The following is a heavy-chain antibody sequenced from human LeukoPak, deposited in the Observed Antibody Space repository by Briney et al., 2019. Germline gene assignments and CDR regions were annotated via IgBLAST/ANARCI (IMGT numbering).Heavy chain of an antibody. V-gene: IGHV1-46*01. D-gene: IGHD6-13*01. Sequence: ASVKVSCKASGYTFTSYYMHWVRQAPGQGLEWMGIINPSGGSTSYAQKLQGRVTMATDTSTSTAYMELRSLRSDDTAVYYCARTRAAADPLDYWGQGTLVTVSS. CDR1: GYTFTSYY. CDR3: ARTRAAADPLDY. CDR2: INPSGGST. J-gene: IGHJ4*02.